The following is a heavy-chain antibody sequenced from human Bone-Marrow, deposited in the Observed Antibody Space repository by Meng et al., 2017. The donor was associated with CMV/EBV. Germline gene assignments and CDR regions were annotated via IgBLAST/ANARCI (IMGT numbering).Heavy chain of an antibody. D-gene: IGHD3-22*01. J-gene: IGHJ4*02. V-gene: IGHV1-46*01. CDR3: AREPLQSNYYDSSHPGFDY. CDR2: INPSGGST. CDR1: GYTFTSYH. Sequence: ASVKGSCKASGYTFTSYHMHWVRQAPGQGLEWMGIINPSGGSTSYAQKFQGRVTMTRDTSTSTVYMELSSLRSEDTAVYYCAREPLQSNYYDSSHPGFDYWDRGTLATVPS.